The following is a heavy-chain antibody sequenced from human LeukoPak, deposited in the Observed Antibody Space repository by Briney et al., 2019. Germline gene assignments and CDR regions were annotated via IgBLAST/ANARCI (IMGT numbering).Heavy chain of an antibody. V-gene: IGHV3-23*01. CDR1: GFTFSDYS. CDR2: IRESDAGT. D-gene: IGHD2-21*01. J-gene: IGHJ4*02. CDR3: AKGRIAPDD. Sequence: PGGSLRLSCAASGFTFSDYSMSWVRQAPGKGLEWVSGIRESDAGTIYADSVQGRFTISRDNSKNTMYLQMNSLRVDDTALYFCAKGRIAPDDWGQGTLVTVSS.